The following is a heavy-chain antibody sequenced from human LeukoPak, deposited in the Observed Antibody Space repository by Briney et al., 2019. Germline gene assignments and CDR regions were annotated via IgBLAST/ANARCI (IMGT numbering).Heavy chain of an antibody. Sequence: GGSLRLSCAASGFTFSSYAMSWVRQAPGKGLEWVSAITGSGGSTYYADSVKGRFTISRDNSKNTLYLQMNSLRAEDTAVYYCAKDLNDILTGYYYHYYMDVWGKGTTVTVSS. J-gene: IGHJ6*03. CDR1: GFTFSSYA. CDR3: AKDLNDILTGYYYHYYMDV. D-gene: IGHD3-9*01. CDR2: ITGSGGST. V-gene: IGHV3-23*01.